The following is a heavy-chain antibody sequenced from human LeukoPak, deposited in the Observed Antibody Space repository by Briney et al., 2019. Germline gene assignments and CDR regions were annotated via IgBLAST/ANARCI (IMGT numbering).Heavy chain of an antibody. CDR1: GYTFTNYA. J-gene: IGHJ3*02. V-gene: IGHV1-2*02. Sequence: ASVKVSCKASGYTFTNYAMNWVRQAPGQGLEWMGWINPNNGGTNYAQKFQGRVTMTRDTSISTAYMELSRLRSDDTAVYYCARGIVVVPAAMEGIDAFDIWGQGTMVTVSS. CDR2: INPNNGGT. CDR3: ARGIVVVPAAMEGIDAFDI. D-gene: IGHD2-2*01.